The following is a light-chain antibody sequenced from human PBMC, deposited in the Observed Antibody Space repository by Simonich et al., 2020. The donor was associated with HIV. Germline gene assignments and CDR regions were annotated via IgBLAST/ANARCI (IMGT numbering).Light chain of an antibody. J-gene: IGLJ3*02. CDR2: LNSDGSH. CDR3: QTWGTGIEV. V-gene: IGLV4-69*01. CDR1: SGHSRYA. Sequence: QLVLTQSPSASASLGASVKLPCTLSSGHSRYAIAWHQQQPEKGPRYLMKLNSDGSHSKGDGIPDRFSGSSSGAERYLTISSLQSEDEADYYCQTWGTGIEVFGGGTKLTVL.